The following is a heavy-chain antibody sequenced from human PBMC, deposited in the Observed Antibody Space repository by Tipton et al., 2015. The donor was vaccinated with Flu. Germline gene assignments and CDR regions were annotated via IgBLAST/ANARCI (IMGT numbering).Heavy chain of an antibody. CDR2: INHSGST. CDR3: ARDKGARIRAAAGQYYYYYYMDV. J-gene: IGHJ6*03. D-gene: IGHD6-13*01. Sequence: TLSLTCAVYGGSFSGYYWSWIRQPPGKGLEWIGEINHSGSTNYNPSLKSRVTISVDTSKNQFSLKLSSVTAADTAVYYCARDKGARIRAAAGQYYYYYYMDVWGKGTTVTVSS. CDR1: GGSFSGYY. V-gene: IGHV4-34*01.